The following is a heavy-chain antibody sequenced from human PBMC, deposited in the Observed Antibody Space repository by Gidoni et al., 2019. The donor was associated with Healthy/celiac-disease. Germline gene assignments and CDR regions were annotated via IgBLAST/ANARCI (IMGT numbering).Heavy chain of an antibody. Sequence: QVQLQQSGPGLVKPSQTLPLTCAISGDSDSTNSAAWHWIRPSPSRGLEWLGRTYYRSKRYNDYAVSVKSRITINPDTPKNQFSLQLNSVTHEDTAVYYCARSPFSYTELIDYWGQGTLVTVSS. CDR2: TYYRSKRYN. J-gene: IGHJ4*02. CDR1: GDSDSTNSAA. D-gene: IGHD3-16*02. CDR3: ARSPFSYTELIDY. V-gene: IGHV6-1*01.